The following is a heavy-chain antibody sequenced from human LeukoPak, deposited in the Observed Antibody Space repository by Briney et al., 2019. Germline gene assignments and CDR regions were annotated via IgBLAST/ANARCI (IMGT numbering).Heavy chain of an antibody. V-gene: IGHV3-7*05. CDR3: ARGRTHGY. CDR1: GFTFTSYW. CDR2: INQDGSEK. J-gene: IGHJ4*02. Sequence: PGGSLRLSCAASGFTFTSYWMSWVRQSPGKGLVWVANINQDGSEKYYVDSVKGRFTISRDNAKNSAYLQVNSLRAEDTAVYYCARGRTHGYWGQGTLVTVSS.